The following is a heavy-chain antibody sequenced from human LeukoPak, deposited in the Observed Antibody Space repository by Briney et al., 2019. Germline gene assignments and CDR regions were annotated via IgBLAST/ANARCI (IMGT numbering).Heavy chain of an antibody. CDR3: ARVRMGTTSGTDY. CDR1: GFTFSSYA. CDR2: ISSSSSYI. J-gene: IGHJ4*02. Sequence: GGSLRLSCAASGFTFSSYAMSWVRQAPGKGLEWVSSISSSSSYIYYADSVKGRFTISRDNAKNSLYLQMNSLRAEDTAVYYCARVRMGTTSGTDYWGQGTLVTVSS. D-gene: IGHD1-1*01. V-gene: IGHV3-21*01.